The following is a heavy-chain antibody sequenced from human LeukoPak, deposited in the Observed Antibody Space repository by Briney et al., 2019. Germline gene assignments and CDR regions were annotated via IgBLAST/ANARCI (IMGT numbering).Heavy chain of an antibody. Sequence: PGGSLRLSCAASGFTFSSYGTHWVRQAPGKGLEWVAVIWYDGSNKYYADSVKGRFTIPRDNSKNTLYLQMNSLRAEDTAVYYCAREMVYCSGGSCSDYFDYWGQGTLVTVSS. CDR2: IWYDGSNK. J-gene: IGHJ4*02. CDR1: GFTFSSYG. V-gene: IGHV3-33*01. CDR3: AREMVYCSGGSCSDYFDY. D-gene: IGHD2-15*01.